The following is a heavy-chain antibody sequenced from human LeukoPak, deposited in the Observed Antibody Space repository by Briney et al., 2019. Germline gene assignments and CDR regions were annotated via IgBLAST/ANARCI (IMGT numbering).Heavy chain of an antibody. D-gene: IGHD1-26*01. CDR1: GYTFTGYY. Sequence: ASVKVSCKASGYTFTGYYMHWVRQAPGQGLEWMGWINPNSGGTNYAQKFQGRVTMTRDTPISTAYMELSRLRSDDTAVYYCARDRQWELPVYWFDPWGQGTLVTVSS. CDR3: ARDRQWELPVYWFDP. J-gene: IGHJ5*02. V-gene: IGHV1-2*02. CDR2: INPNSGGT.